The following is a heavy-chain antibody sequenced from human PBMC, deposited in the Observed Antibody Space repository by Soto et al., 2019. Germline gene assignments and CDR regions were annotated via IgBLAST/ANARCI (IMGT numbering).Heavy chain of an antibody. CDR3: VRGSRDWYGIDY. J-gene: IGHJ4*02. D-gene: IGHD6-19*01. CDR2: INTAGSGA. CDR1: GFSFSAHW. V-gene: IGHV3-74*01. Sequence: EVQLVESGGGLVQSGGSLRLSCAASGFSFSAHWFHWDRQVPGKGLLWVSRINTAGSGANYAGSVEGRFIMSRDNARETVYLQMISLRGDDTAKYFDVRGSRDWYGIDYWGQGALVIVSS.